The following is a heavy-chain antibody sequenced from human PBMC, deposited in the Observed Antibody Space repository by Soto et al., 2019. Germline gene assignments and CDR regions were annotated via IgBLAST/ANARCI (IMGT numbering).Heavy chain of an antibody. CDR3: AKDGGNDYYYGMDV. J-gene: IGHJ6*02. D-gene: IGHD2-15*01. CDR1: GFTFSSYA. CDR2: ISYDGSNK. V-gene: IGHV3-30*18. Sequence: GGSLRLSCAASGFTFSSYAMHWVRQAPGKGLEWVAVISYDGSNKYYGDSMKGRFTISRDNSKNTLYLQMNSLRAEDTALYYCAKDGGNDYYYGMDVWGQGTTVTVSS.